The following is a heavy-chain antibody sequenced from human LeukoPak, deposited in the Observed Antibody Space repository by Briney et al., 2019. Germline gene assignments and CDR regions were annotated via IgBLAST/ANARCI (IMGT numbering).Heavy chain of an antibody. CDR3: ARDNGHKGVDY. D-gene: IGHD2-21*01. CDR2: ISAYNGNT. V-gene: IGHV1-18*01. CDR1: GYTFSIYG. Sequence: ASVKVSCKASGYTFSIYGISWLRQAPGQGLEWMGWISAYNGNTNYARKFQGRVTMTTDTSTSTLYMEVRSLRSDDTAVYYCARDNGHKGVDYWGQGTLVIVSS. J-gene: IGHJ4*02.